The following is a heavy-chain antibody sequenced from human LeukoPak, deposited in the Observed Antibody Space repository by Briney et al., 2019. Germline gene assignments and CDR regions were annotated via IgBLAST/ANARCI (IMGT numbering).Heavy chain of an antibody. D-gene: IGHD3-10*01. CDR2: ISYTGST. J-gene: IGHJ5*02. Sequence: SETLFLTCTVSGGSISPYFWSWMRQTPGKGLEWIGYISYTGSTNYNPALKSRVTISVDTSKNQFSLQLTSVTAADTAVYYCARDDYRGVTNFDPWGQGTLVTVSS. CDR1: GGSISPYF. CDR3: ARDDYRGVTNFDP. V-gene: IGHV4-59*01.